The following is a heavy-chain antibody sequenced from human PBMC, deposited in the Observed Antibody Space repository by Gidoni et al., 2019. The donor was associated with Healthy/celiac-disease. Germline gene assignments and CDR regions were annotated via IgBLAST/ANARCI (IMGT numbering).Heavy chain of an antibody. J-gene: IGHJ4*02. CDR2: ISGSGGST. V-gene: IGHV3-23*01. D-gene: IGHD4-17*01. CDR3: AKASGDYHGDFDY. CDR1: GFAVSSYA. Sequence: EVQLLGSGGGLVQPGGSLRLSCAASGFAVSSYAMSWVRQAPGNGREWVSAISGSGGSTYYADSVTGRFTISRDNSKNTPYLQMNSLRAEDTAVYYCAKASGDYHGDFDYWGQGTLVTVSS.